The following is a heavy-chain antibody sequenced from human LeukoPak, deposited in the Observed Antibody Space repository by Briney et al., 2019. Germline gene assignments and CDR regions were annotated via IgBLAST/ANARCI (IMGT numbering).Heavy chain of an antibody. CDR1: GGSISSISHYW. CDR2: INTDGITS. CDR3: AAELEVKWGKYAFDI. J-gene: IGHJ3*02. Sequence: PSETLSLTCTVAGGSISSISHYWIHWVRQAPGKGLVWVSGINTDGITSNSGDSVKGRFTISRDNAKNTLYLQMNSLRAEDTAVYYCAAELEVKWGKYAFDIWGQGTMVTVSS. D-gene: IGHD2-21*01. V-gene: IGHV3-74*01.